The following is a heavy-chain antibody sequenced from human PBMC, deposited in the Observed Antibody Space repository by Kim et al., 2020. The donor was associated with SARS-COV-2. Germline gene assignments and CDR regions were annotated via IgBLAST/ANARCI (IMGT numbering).Heavy chain of an antibody. CDR2: IIPILGIA. D-gene: IGHD1-26*01. V-gene: IGHV1-69*04. CDR1: GGTFSSYA. Sequence: SVKVSCKASGGTFSSYAISWVRQAPGQGLEWMGRIIPILGIANYAQKFQGRVTITADKSTSTAYMELSSLRSEDTAVYYCARVRGGSYYYYYYGMDVWGQGTTVTVSS. J-gene: IGHJ6*02. CDR3: ARVRGGSYYYYYYGMDV.